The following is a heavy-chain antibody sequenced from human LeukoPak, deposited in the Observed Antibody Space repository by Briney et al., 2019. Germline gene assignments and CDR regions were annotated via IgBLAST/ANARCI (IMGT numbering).Heavy chain of an antibody. CDR3: ARDRGVPLWFGEYWFDP. Sequence: PSETLSLTCTVSGGSVSSGSYYWSWIRQPPGKGLEWIGYIYYSGSTNYNPSLKSRVTISVDTSKNQFSLKLSSVTAADTAVYYCARDRGVPLWFGEYWFDPWGQGTLVTVSS. D-gene: IGHD3-10*01. CDR1: GGSVSSGSYY. V-gene: IGHV4-61*01. J-gene: IGHJ5*02. CDR2: IYYSGST.